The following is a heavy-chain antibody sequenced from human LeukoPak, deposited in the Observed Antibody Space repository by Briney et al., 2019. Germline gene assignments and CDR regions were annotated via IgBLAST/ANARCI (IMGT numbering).Heavy chain of an antibody. CDR2: IYPGDSDT. V-gene: IGHV5-51*01. CDR3: ARQPSYSSSSSLDY. J-gene: IGHJ4*02. Sequence: GESLQISCKGSGYSFTSYWIGWGRQMPGKGLEWMGIIYPGDSDTRYSPSFQGQVTISADKSISTAYLQWSSLKVSDTAMYYCARQPSYSSSSSLDYWGQGTLVTVSS. CDR1: GYSFTSYW. D-gene: IGHD6-6*01.